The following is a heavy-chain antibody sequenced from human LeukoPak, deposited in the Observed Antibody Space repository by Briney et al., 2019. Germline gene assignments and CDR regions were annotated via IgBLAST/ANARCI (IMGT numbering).Heavy chain of an antibody. Sequence: GGSLRLSCAASGFAFSSFSINWVRQAPGKGLEWVSSISSTSSVIFYADSVKGRFTISRDNAKDSLYLHMNSLRAEDTAVYYCARGGSGLTAMDLFDYWGQGTLVTVSS. CDR1: GFAFSSFS. V-gene: IGHV3-21*01. D-gene: IGHD5-18*01. CDR2: ISSTSSVI. J-gene: IGHJ4*02. CDR3: ARGGSGLTAMDLFDY.